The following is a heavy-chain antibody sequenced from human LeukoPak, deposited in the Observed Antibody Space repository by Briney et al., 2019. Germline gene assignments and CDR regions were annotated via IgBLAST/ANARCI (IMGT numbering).Heavy chain of an antibody. Sequence: PGGSLRLSCEASGFTFLNYAMSWVRQAPGKGLQWVSGISGRDDTTYYADSPEGSTYYTNSSEGRFTISRDNSKNTVYLQLVSLGVEDTAVYYCAKCMSATGVCLNFDSSGQGILVTVSS. D-gene: IGHD2-21*02. CDR1: GFTFLNYA. V-gene: IGHV3-23*01. CDR2: ISGRDDTT. J-gene: IGHJ4*02. CDR3: AKCMSATGVCLNFDS.